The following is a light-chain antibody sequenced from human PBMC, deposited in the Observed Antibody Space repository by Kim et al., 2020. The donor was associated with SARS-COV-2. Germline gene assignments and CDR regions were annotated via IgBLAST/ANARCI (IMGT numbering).Light chain of an antibody. CDR1: QSVSSS. J-gene: IGKJ3*01. CDR2: DAS. Sequence: EIVLTQSPATLSLSPGDRATLSCRASQSVSSSLARYQQKPGQAPRLVISDASNKATGIPARFSGSGSGTDFTLTISSLEPEDFAVYYCQQRGNWPLTFGPGTKVDIK. CDR3: QQRGNWPLT. V-gene: IGKV3-11*01.